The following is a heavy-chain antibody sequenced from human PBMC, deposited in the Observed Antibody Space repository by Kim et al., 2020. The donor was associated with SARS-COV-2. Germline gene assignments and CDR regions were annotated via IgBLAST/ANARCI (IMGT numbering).Heavy chain of an antibody. Sequence: ASVKVSCKASGYTFTSYAMHWVRQAPGQRLEWLGWINAGNGNTKYSQKFQGRVTITRDTSASTAYMELSSLRSEDTAVYYCARDPRYYYGMDVWGQGTKVTVS. V-gene: IGHV1-3*01. CDR2: INAGNGNT. CDR3: ARDPRYYYGMDV. CDR1: GYTFTSYA. J-gene: IGHJ6*02.